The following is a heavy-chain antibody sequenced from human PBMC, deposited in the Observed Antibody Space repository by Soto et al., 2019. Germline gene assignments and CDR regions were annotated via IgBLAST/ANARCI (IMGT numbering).Heavy chain of an antibody. CDR2: ISWNSGSI. CDR3: AKDRDSGSYYGYFRH. CDR1: GFTFDDYA. V-gene: IGHV3-9*01. D-gene: IGHD1-26*01. J-gene: IGHJ1*01. Sequence: GGSLRLSCAASGFTFDDYAMHWVRQAPGKGLEWVSGISWNSGSIGYADSVKGRFTISRDNAKNSLYLQMNSLRAEDTALYYCAKDRDSGSYYGYFRHWGQGTLVTVSS.